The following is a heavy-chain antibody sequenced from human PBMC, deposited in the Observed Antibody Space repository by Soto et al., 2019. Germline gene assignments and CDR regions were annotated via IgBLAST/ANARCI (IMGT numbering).Heavy chain of an antibody. CDR3: AKERSVVATSPDFDY. V-gene: IGHV3-30*18. CDR1: GFTFSSFG. J-gene: IGHJ4*02. CDR2: ASYDGSYK. Sequence: QVQLVESGGGVVQPGRSLRLSCAASGFTFSSFGMHWVRQAPGKGLEWVAVASYDGSYKYYADSVKGRFTISRDNSKNTLYLQMHSLRAEDTAVYYCAKERSVVATSPDFDYWGQGTLVTVS. D-gene: IGHD5-12*01.